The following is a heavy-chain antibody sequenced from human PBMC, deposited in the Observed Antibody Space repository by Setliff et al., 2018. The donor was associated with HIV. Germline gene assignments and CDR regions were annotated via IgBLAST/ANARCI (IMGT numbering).Heavy chain of an antibody. J-gene: IGHJ1*01. V-gene: IGHV4-61*09. CDR1: GGSISSGSYY. D-gene: IGHD2-8*02. Sequence: PSETLSLTCTVSGGSISSGSYYWSWVRQPAGKGLEWIGHIYTSGSTNYNPSLKSRVTISVDTSKNQFSLKLSSVTAADTAVYYCARHGCAGGGCPFHLWGQGTLVTVSS. CDR2: IYTSGST. CDR3: ARHGCAGGGCPFHL.